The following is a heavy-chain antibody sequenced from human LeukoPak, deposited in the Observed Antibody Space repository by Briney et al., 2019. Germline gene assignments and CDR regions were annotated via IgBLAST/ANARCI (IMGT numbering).Heavy chain of an antibody. Sequence: KPSGTLSPTLTVSGGPLTSDYRNWIPQPPGKGLEWIGCIYYSGSTYYNPSLKSRVTISVDMSKNQFSLRLTSVTAADTAVYYCARKNDFDIWGQGTLVTVSS. J-gene: IGHJ3*02. D-gene: IGHD2/OR15-2a*01. CDR3: ARKNDFDI. CDR2: IYYSGST. CDR1: GGPLTSDY. V-gene: IGHV4-59*01.